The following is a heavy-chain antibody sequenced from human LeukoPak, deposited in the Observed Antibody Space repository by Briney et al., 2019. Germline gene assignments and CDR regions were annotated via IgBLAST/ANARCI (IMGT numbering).Heavy chain of an antibody. J-gene: IGHJ4*02. D-gene: IGHD4-11*01. CDR1: GFTFSSYE. CDR2: ISSSGSTI. V-gene: IGHV3-48*03. CDR3: AIHPVYSDYSFDY. Sequence: GGSLRLSCAASGFTFSSYEMNWVRQAPGKGLEWVSYISSSGSTIYYADSVKGRFTISRAKGKNSLYLQMNSLRAEDTAVYYCAIHPVYSDYSFDYWGQGTLVTVSS.